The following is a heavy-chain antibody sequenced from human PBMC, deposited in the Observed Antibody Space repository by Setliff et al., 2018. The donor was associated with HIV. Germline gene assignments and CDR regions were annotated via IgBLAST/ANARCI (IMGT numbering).Heavy chain of an antibody. Sequence: LSLTCSVSGDSIISTIYYWAWIRQPPGKGLQWIGSIDSSGRTYYNPSLESRLTMSVGTSKNQFYLRLTSVTAADMAVYYCAKVLSVSPHFDSWGRGTLVTVSS. J-gene: IGHJ5*01. CDR3: AKVLSVSPHFDS. CDR2: IDSSGRT. V-gene: IGHV4-39*01. CDR1: GDSIISTIYY.